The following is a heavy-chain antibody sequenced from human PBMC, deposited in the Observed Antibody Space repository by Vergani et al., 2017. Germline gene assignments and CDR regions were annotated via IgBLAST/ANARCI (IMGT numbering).Heavy chain of an antibody. V-gene: IGHV3-23*01. CDR2: ISGQNFRT. Sequence: EVHLLESGGGLVQSGGSLRLSCAASGFTFSNSAVSWVRQAPGRGLAWVSGISGQNFRTHYADSVKGRFTISRDDSKNTVYLQINSLRAEDTAFYYCAGPQGTSAYYYGGFDYWGQGILVTVSS. CDR3: AGPQGTSAYYYGGFDY. D-gene: IGHD3-22*01. J-gene: IGHJ4*02. CDR1: GFTFSNSA.